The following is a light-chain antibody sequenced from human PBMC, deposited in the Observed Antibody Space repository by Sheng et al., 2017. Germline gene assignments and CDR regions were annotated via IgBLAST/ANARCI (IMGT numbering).Light chain of an antibody. CDR1: QSVSSY. CDR2: DAS. CDR3: QQYGSSPPYT. Sequence: EIVMTQSPATLSVSPGERATLSCRASQSVSSYLAWYQQKPGQSPRLLIYDASSRATGIPDRFSGSGSGTDFTLTIARLEPEDFAVYYCQQYGSSPPYTFGQGTKVEIK. V-gene: IGKV3-20*01. J-gene: IGKJ2*01.